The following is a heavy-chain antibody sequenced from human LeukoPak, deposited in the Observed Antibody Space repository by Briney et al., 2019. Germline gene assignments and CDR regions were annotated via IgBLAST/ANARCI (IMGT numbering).Heavy chain of an antibody. V-gene: IGHV4-4*09. D-gene: IGHD6-6*01. J-gene: IGHJ5*02. CDR2: IYTSGST. Sequence: SETLSLTCTVSGGSISSYYWSWIRQPPGKGLEWIGYIYTSGSTNYNPSLKSRVTISVDTSKNQFSLKLSSVTAADTAVYYCARHIGPYSSSSEGWFDPWGQGTLVTVSS. CDR3: ARHIGPYSSSSEGWFDP. CDR1: GGSISSYY.